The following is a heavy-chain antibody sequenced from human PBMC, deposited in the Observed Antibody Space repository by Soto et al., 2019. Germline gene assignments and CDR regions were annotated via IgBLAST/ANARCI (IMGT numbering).Heavy chain of an antibody. CDR2: ISPYNDYT. J-gene: IGHJ5*02. V-gene: IGHV1-18*01. Sequence: ASVKVSCKASGYTFISYGVNWVRQAPGRGLEWMGWISPYNDYTYYAQNLQGRVIMTTDTSTSTAYMELRGLRSDDTAVYYCARDQSWHDLVWWFDPWGQGTLVTVSS. CDR1: GYTFISYG. D-gene: IGHD1-1*01. CDR3: ARDQSWHDLVWWFDP.